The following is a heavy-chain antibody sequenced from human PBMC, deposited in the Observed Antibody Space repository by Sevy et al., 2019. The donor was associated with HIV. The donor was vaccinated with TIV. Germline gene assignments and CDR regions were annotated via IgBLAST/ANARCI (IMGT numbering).Heavy chain of an antibody. CDR2: TTSNGRST. V-gene: IGHV3-64*02. Sequence: GESLKISCAASGFTFSNFAMHWVRQAPGKGLEYVSATTSNGRSTYYTDSVKGRFTISRDNSKNTLYLQMDSLRVEDMAVYYCARWGYTYDSSGYYGWGQGTRVTVSS. J-gene: IGHJ4*02. CDR3: ARWGYTYDSSGYYG. D-gene: IGHD3-22*01. CDR1: GFTFSNFA.